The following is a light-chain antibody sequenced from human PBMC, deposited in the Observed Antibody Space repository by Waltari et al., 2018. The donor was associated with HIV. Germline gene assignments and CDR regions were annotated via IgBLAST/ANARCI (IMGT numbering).Light chain of an antibody. V-gene: IGLV3-9*01. CDR3: QVWHYSVV. Sequence: SYELTQPFSVSVALGQTVRITCGGSTIGTKDVHWYQQRPGQAPLLVIFNDRTRPSGIPARCSGSKARNTATLTISGAQAGDEADYYCQVWHYSVVFGGGTKLTVL. CDR1: TIGTKD. J-gene: IGLJ3*02. CDR2: NDR.